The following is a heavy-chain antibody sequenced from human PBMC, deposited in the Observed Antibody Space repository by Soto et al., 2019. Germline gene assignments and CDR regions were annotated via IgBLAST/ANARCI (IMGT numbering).Heavy chain of an antibody. J-gene: IGHJ3*02. V-gene: IGHV3-23*01. CDR2: ISAGGTST. CDR1: GVTFSNFA. D-gene: IGHD3-10*01. CDR3: ARLFSSSYYSFDI. Sequence: EVQLLEFGGGLIQPGGSLRLSCAASGVTFSNFAMSWVRQAPGKGLVGVLSISAGGTSTYYADSVKGRFPISRDNSQNTLYLEMNSLRAEDTAVYYCARLFSSSYYSFDIWGQGTMVTVSS.